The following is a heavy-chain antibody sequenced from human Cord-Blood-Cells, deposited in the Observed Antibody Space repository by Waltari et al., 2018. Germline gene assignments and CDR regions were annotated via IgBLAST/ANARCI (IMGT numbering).Heavy chain of an antibody. D-gene: IGHD7-27*01. Sequence: EVQLVESGGGLVQPGGSLRLSCAASGFTVSSNYMSWVRRAPGKGLEWVSGIYSGGITYYANSVKGRFTIARHNSKNTRYLQMTILRAEDTAVYYCARDLGYYWVQGTLVTVSS. CDR1: GFTVSSNY. CDR2: IYSGGIT. V-gene: IGHV3-53*04. J-gene: IGHJ4*02. CDR3: ARDLGYY.